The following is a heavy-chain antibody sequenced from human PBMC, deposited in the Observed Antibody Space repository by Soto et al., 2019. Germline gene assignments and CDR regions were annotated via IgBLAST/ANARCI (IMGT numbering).Heavy chain of an antibody. D-gene: IGHD5-18*01. J-gene: IGHJ4*02. CDR1: GGTFSTYA. CDR2: ISPMFGTA. V-gene: IGHV1-69*12. CDR3: ASGIQLWLRRINNGYSG. Sequence: QVQLVQSGAEVKKPESSVKVSFKAPGGTFSTYAISWVRQAPGQGLEWMGGISPMFGTANYAQRFQDRVTITAHESTNTVYMELSSLRSEATAVYFCASGIQLWLRRINNGYSGWGQGPLVPVSS.